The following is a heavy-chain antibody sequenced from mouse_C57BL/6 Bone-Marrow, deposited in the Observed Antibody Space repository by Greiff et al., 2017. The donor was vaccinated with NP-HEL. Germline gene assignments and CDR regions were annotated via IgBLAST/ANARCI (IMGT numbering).Heavy chain of an antibody. CDR1: GFTFTDYY. V-gene: IGHV7-3*01. J-gene: IGHJ3*01. D-gene: IGHD1-1*01. Sequence: EVKLMESGGGLVQPGGSLSLSCAASGFTFTDYYMSWVRQPPGKALEWLGFIRNKANGYTTEYSASVKGRFTISRDNSQSILYLQMNALRAEDSATYYCARYAGSPFAYWGQGTLVTVSA. CDR3: ARYAGSPFAY. CDR2: IRNKANGYTT.